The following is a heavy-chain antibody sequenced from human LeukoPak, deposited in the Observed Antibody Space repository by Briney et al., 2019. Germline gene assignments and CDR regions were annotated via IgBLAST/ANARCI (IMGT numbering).Heavy chain of an antibody. Sequence: SETLSLTCTVSDDSFSTHYWTWIRQPPGKGLEWIGYISYIGSTNYNPSLKSRVSISVDTSKNQFSLKLSCVAAADTAVYYFARDPTTVTKGFDILGQGTVVTVSS. CDR2: ISYIGST. CDR3: ARDPTTVTKGFDI. D-gene: IGHD4-17*01. V-gene: IGHV4-59*11. CDR1: DDSFSTHY. J-gene: IGHJ3*02.